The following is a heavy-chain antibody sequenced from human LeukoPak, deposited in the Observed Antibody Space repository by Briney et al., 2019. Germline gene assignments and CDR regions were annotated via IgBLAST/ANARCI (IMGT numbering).Heavy chain of an antibody. CDR2: IYYSGST. CDR1: GGSLNSYY. Sequence: SETLSLTCTVSGGSLNSYYWTWIRQPPGKGLEWIAYIYYSGSTNYNPFLKSRVTISVDTSKNQFSLKMNSVTAADTAVYYCARQSHSSSWHYDYWGQGTLVTVSS. D-gene: IGHD6-13*01. CDR3: ARQSHSSSWHYDY. V-gene: IGHV4-59*08. J-gene: IGHJ4*02.